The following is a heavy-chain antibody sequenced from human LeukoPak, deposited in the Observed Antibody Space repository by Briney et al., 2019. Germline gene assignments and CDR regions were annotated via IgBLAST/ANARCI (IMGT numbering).Heavy chain of an antibody. D-gene: IGHD5-12*01. CDR2: IYHSGST. Sequence: SETLCLTCAVSGGSISSGGYSWSWIRQPPGKGLEWIGYIYHSGSTYYNPSLKSRVTISVDRSKNQFSLKLSSVTAADTAVYYCARARATMVPYFDYWGQGTLVTVSS. J-gene: IGHJ4*02. CDR1: GGSISSGGYS. CDR3: ARARATMVPYFDY. V-gene: IGHV4-30-2*01.